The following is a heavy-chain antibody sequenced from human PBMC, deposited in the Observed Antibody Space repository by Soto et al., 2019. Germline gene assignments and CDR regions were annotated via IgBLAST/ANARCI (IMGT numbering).Heavy chain of an antibody. CDR3: ARDQVYGWYFDL. V-gene: IGHV4-30-2*01. CDR2: IYHSGIT. J-gene: IGHJ2*01. D-gene: IGHD2-8*01. CDR1: GGSISSGGYS. Sequence: QLQLQESGSGLVKPSQTLSLTCAVSGGSISSGGYSWSWLRQPPGKGLECIGYIYHSGITYYNPSLKSRVTISVDRSKNQFSLKLSSVTAADTAVYYCARDQVYGWYFDLWGRGTLVTVSS.